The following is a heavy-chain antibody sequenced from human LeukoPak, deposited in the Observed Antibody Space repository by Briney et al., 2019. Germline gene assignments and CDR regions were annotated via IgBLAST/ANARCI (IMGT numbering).Heavy chain of an antibody. D-gene: IGHD3-22*01. J-gene: IGHJ4*02. CDR3: ARGPYYYDSSGYYRGTQGFDY. CDR2: IWYDGSNK. V-gene: IGHV3-33*01. CDR1: GFTFSSYG. Sequence: PGRSLRRSCAASGFTFSSYGMHWVRQAPGKGLEWVAVIWYDGSNKYYADSVKGRFTISRDNSKNTLYLQMNSLRAEDTAVYYCARGPYYYDSSGYYRGTQGFDYWGQGTLVTVSS.